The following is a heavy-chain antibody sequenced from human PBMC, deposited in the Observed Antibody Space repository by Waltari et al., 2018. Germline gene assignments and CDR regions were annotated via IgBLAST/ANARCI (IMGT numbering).Heavy chain of an antibody. J-gene: IGHJ4*02. V-gene: IGHV3-11*03. CDR1: GFTFSVYY. CDR3: ARRRATALDY. D-gene: IGHD1-1*01. Sequence: LVKPGGSLRLSCAASGFTFSVYYMTWIRQAPGKGLEWVSYIRGTSEYTNSADSVKGRFTVSRDNARNSLYLQMNSLRTEDTAVYYCARRRATALDYWGQGTLVAVSS. CDR2: IRGTSEYT.